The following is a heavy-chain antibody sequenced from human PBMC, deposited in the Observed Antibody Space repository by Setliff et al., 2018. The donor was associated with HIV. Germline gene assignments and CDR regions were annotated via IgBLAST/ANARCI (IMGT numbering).Heavy chain of an antibody. J-gene: IGHJ6*03. Sequence: ASVKVSCKASGYTFTSYAMHWVRQAPGQRLEWMGWINAGNGNTKYSQKFQGRVTITRYTSASTAYMELSSLRSEDTAVYYWARAAGVPDVHTPFRYYYYMDVWGKGTTVTVSS. CDR1: GYTFTSYA. D-gene: IGHD2-2*01. CDR3: ARAAGVPDVHTPFRYYYYMDV. V-gene: IGHV1-3*01. CDR2: INAGNGNT.